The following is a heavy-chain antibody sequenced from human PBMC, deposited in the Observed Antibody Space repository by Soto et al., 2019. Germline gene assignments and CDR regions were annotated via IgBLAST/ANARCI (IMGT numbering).Heavy chain of an antibody. Sequence: EVQLVESGGGLVKPGGSLRLSCAASGFTFSSYSMNWVRKAPGKGLEWVPSISSSSSYIYYADSVKGRFTLSRDNAKNSLYLQMNSLRAEDTAVYYCARDHAYYDFWSGYQVYYYYGMDVWGQGTTVTVSS. CDR2: ISSSSSYI. D-gene: IGHD3-3*01. CDR1: GFTFSSYS. CDR3: ARDHAYYDFWSGYQVYYYYGMDV. J-gene: IGHJ6*02. V-gene: IGHV3-21*01.